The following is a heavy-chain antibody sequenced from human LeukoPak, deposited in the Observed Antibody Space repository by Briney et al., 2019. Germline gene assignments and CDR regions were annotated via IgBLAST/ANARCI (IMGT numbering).Heavy chain of an antibody. CDR2: INPNSGGT. V-gene: IGHV1-2*02. Sequence: GASVKVSCKASGYTFTGYYMHWVRQAPGQGFEWMGWINPNSGGTNYAQKFQGRVTMTRDMSISTAYMELSRLTSDDTAVYFCARGWDSGYDVNWFDPWGQGTRVTVSS. D-gene: IGHD5-12*01. J-gene: IGHJ5*02. CDR1: GYTFTGYY. CDR3: ARGWDSGYDVNWFDP.